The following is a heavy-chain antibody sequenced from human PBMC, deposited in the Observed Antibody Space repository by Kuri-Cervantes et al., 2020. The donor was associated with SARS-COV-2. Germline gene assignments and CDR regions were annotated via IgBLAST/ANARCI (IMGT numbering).Heavy chain of an antibody. V-gene: IGHV2-70*11. Sequence: SGPTLVKPTQTLTLTCTFSGFSLTTSGMCVAWIRQPPGKALEWLARIDWDDDKYYKTSLNTRLSISKDTSKDQVVLTMTNMDPVDTATYYCVRIRAATVIADYWGQGTLVTVPS. CDR2: IDWDDDK. J-gene: IGHJ4*02. CDR3: VRIRAATVIADY. CDR1: GFSLTTSGMC. D-gene: IGHD4-11*01.